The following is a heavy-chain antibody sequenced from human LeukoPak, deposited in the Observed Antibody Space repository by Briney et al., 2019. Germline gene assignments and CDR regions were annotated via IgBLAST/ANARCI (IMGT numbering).Heavy chain of an antibody. CDR1: GSTLTELS. V-gene: IGHV1-24*01. CDR2: FDPEDGET. J-gene: IGHJ6*02. Sequence: ASVKVSCKVSGSTLTELSMHWVRQAPGKGLEWMGGFDPEDGETIYAQKFQGRVTMTEDTSTDTAYMELSSLRSEDTAVYYCATDFRQSYSGSYYGMDVWGQGTTVTVSS. CDR3: ATDFRQSYSGSYYGMDV. D-gene: IGHD1-26*01.